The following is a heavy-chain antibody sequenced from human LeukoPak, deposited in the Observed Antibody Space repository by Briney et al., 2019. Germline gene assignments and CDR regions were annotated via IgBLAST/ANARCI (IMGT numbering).Heavy chain of an antibody. CDR2: ISYTGST. Sequence: PSETLSLTCTLSGDSITSDSYFWGWIRQPPGKGLEWIGTISYTGSTHYNPSLKNRVTISVDTSNNRLSLTLNSVTAADTAVYFCARPSASFFFDCWGQGTLVTVSS. J-gene: IGHJ4*02. D-gene: IGHD3-10*01. CDR1: GDSITSDSYF. V-gene: IGHV4-39*01. CDR3: ARPSASFFFDC.